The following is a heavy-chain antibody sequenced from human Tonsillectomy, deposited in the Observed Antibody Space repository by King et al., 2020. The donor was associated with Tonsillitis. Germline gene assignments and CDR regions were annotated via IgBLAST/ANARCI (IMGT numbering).Heavy chain of an antibody. CDR1: GYTFTNYD. V-gene: IGHV1-8*01. J-gene: IGHJ4*02. CDR2: MNPNSGNT. Sequence: VQLEESGAEVKKPGASVKVSCKASGYTFTNYDINWVRQATGQGLEWMGWMNPNSGNTAYAQKFQGRVSMTRHTSISTAYMELSSLTSEDTAVYYCTIAAAVIDYWGQGTLVTVSS. D-gene: IGHD6-25*01. CDR3: TIAAAVIDY.